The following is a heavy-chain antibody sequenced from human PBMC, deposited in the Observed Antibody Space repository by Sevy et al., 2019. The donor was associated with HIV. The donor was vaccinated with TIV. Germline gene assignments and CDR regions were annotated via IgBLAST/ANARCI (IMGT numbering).Heavy chain of an antibody. CDR2: MRKDGLTT. J-gene: IGHJ3*02. Sequence: GGSLRLSCAASIFTFNIYGMQWVRQAPGKGLEWVAYMRKDGLTTDYADSVKGRFTISRDSSKNTLYLQMNSLRIEDAALYYCTRETTYYDASGPVPGDIWGQGTIVTVSS. D-gene: IGHD3-16*01. CDR1: IFTFNIYG. CDR3: TRETTYYDASGPVPGDI. V-gene: IGHV3-30*02.